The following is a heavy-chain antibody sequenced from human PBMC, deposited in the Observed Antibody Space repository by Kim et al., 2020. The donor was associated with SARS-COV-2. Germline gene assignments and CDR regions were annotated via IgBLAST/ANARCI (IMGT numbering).Heavy chain of an antibody. CDR2: ISYDGSNK. CDR3: AKDAGGLLLWFGELPYF. J-gene: IGHJ4*01. Sequence: GGSLRLSCAASGFTFSSYGMHWVRQAPGKGLEWVAVISYDGSNKYYADSVKGRFTISRDNSKNTLYLQMNSLRAEDTAVYYCAKDAGGLLLWFGELPYF. V-gene: IGHV3-30*18. CDR1: GFTFSSYG. D-gene: IGHD3-10*01.